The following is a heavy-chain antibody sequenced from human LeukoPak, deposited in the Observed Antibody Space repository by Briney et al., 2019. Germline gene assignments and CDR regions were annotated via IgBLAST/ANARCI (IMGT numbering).Heavy chain of an antibody. V-gene: IGHV3-21*01. CDR3: ARVDAFDL. CDR2: ISSSSSYI. CDR1: GFTFSSYD. J-gene: IGHJ3*01. Sequence: GGSVRLSCAASGFTFSSYDMNWVRQAPGKGLEWVSYISSSSSYIYYADSVKGRFTISRDNAKNSLYLQMNSLRAEDTAVYYCARVDAFDLWGQGTMVTVSS.